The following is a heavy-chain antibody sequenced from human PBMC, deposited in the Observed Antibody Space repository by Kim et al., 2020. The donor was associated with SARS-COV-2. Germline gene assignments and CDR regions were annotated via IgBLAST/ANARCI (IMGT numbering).Heavy chain of an antibody. CDR2: IWYAGSNP. CDR3: ARDRAAGCDY. CDR1: GFTFSSYG. J-gene: IGHJ4*02. D-gene: IGHD6-13*01. Sequence: GGSLRLSCAASGFTFSSYGMHWVRQAPGKGLEWVAVIWYAGSNPYSADSVKGRFTISRDNSKNTLYLQMNSLRAEDTAVYYCARDRAAGCDYWGQGTLVTVSS. V-gene: IGHV3-33*01.